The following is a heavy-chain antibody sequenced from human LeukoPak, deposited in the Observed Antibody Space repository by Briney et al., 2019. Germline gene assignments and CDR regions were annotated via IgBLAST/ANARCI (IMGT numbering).Heavy chain of an antibody. Sequence: PGGSLRLSCAASGLIFSRYPMHWVRQAPGKGLEWVAVISYDGSNKYYADSVKGRFTISRDNSKNTLYLQMNSLRAEDTAVYYCAKGHVPLFDYRGQGTLVTVSS. D-gene: IGHD2-2*01. CDR3: AKGHVPLFDY. CDR1: GLIFSRYP. J-gene: IGHJ4*02. CDR2: ISYDGSNK. V-gene: IGHV3-30*04.